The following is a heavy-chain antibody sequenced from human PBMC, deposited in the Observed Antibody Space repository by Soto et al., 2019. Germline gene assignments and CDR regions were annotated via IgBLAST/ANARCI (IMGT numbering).Heavy chain of an antibody. J-gene: IGHJ5*02. CDR1: NGSISNFY. CDR2: IHGSGSA. V-gene: IGHV4-4*07. Sequence: PSETLFLTCTVSNGSISNFYWNWIRQSAGKGLEWIGRIHGSGSATYNPSLRSRVTMSVDTSKNQFSLKVNSVTGADTAVYYCARSSHKESWFDPWGQGTLVTVSS. CDR3: ARSSHKESWFDP. D-gene: IGHD6-13*01.